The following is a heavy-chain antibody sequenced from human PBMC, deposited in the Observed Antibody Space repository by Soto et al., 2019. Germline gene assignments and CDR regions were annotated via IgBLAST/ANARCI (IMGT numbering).Heavy chain of an antibody. CDR2: ISSGSSTK. CDR3: ATPWNYGA. Sequence: EVQLVESGGGLVQPGGSLRLSCAASGFTFSTYSMNWVRQAPGKGLEWVSYISSGSSTKYYADSVKGRFTISRDNAKNSLSLQMNSLRDEDTAVYYCATPWNYGAWGQGTLVTVSS. V-gene: IGHV3-48*02. J-gene: IGHJ4*02. D-gene: IGHD1-7*01. CDR1: GFTFSTYS.